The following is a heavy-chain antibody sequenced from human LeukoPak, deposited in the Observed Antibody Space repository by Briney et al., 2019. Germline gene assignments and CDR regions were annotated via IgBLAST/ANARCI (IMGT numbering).Heavy chain of an antibody. CDR1: GGSFSRYY. Sequence: PSETLSLTCAVYGGSFSRYYWTWIRQPPGKGLEWIGEINHSGSANYNPSLKSRVTISVDASKNQFSLKLSSVTAADTAVYYCARDLRITMVRGGMPYYYYYMDVWGKGTTVTISS. V-gene: IGHV4-34*01. D-gene: IGHD3-10*01. CDR3: ARDLRITMVRGGMPYYYYYMDV. CDR2: INHSGSA. J-gene: IGHJ6*03.